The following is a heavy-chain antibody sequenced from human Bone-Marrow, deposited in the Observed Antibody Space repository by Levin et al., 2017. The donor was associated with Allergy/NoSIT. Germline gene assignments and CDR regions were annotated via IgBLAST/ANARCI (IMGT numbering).Heavy chain of an antibody. CDR1: GFTLSRYW. D-gene: IGHD3-9*01. CDR2: ISDDGNTI. CDR3: ARDLSGYSDY. J-gene: IGHJ4*02. Sequence: GESLKISCVVSGFTLSRYWMHWVRQAPGKGLMWISRISDDGNTINYADSVKGRFTISRDFAKNTLYLQMNSLRAEDTAVYYCARDLSGYSDYWGPGALVTLSS. V-gene: IGHV3-74*01.